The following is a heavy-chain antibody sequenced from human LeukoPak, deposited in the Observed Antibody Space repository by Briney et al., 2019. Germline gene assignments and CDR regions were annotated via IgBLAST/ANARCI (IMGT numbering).Heavy chain of an antibody. CDR1: GFTFSSYA. CDR3: ARDGPTTYYYYYGMDV. D-gene: IGHD4-11*01. CDR2: ISYDGSNK. Sequence: GGSLRLSCAASGFTFSSYAMHWARQAPGKGLEWVAVISYDGSNKYYADSVKGRFTISRDNSKNTLYLQMNSLRAEDTAVYYCARDGPTTYYYYYGMDVWGQGTTVTVSS. J-gene: IGHJ6*02. V-gene: IGHV3-30-3*01.